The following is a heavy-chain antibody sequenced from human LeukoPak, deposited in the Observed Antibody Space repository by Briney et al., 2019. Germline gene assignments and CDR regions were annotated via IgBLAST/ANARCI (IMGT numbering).Heavy chain of an antibody. V-gene: IGHV3-49*03. Sequence: GGSLRLSCTASGFTFGDYAMSWFRRAPGKGLEWVGFIRSKAYGGTTEYAASVKGRFTISRDDSKSIAYLQMNSLKTEDTAVYYCTRGSERRYYYGMDVWGQGTTVTVSS. D-gene: IGHD1-1*01. J-gene: IGHJ6*02. CDR2: IRSKAYGGTT. CDR1: GFTFGDYA. CDR3: TRGSERRYYYGMDV.